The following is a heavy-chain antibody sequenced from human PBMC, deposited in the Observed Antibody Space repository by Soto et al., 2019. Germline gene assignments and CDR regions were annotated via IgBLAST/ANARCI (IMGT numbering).Heavy chain of an antibody. CDR1: GCTCSSYA. Sequence: GGLLRLSCGASGCTCSSYAMSWVRQAPGKGLEWVSAISGSGGSTYYADSVKGRFTISRDNSKNTLYLQMNSLRAEDTAVYYCAKEGSSGSFGSYYYYYGMDVWGQGTTVTVSS. J-gene: IGHJ6*02. D-gene: IGHD1-26*01. V-gene: IGHV3-23*01. CDR3: AKEGSSGSFGSYYYYYGMDV. CDR2: ISGSGGST.